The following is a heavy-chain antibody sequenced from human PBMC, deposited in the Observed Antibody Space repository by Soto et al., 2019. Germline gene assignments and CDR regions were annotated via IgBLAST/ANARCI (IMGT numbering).Heavy chain of an antibody. CDR1: GGSISSSSYY. CDR2: IYYSGST. Sequence: PSETLSLTCTVSGGSISSSSYYWGWIRQPPGKGLEWIGSIYYSGSTYYNPSLKSRVTISVDTSKNQFSLKLSSVTAADTAVYYCARDTIFGVVTQTVYYYYGMDVWGQGTTVTVSS. V-gene: IGHV4-39*07. J-gene: IGHJ6*02. CDR3: ARDTIFGVVTQTVYYYYGMDV. D-gene: IGHD3-3*01.